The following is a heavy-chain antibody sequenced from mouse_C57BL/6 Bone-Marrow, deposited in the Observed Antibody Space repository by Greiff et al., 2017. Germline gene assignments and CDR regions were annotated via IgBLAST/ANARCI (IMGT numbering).Heavy chain of an antibody. J-gene: IGHJ1*03. CDR2: INPSNGGT. CDR1: GYTFTSYW. D-gene: IGHD1-1*01. Sequence: QVQLQQPGTELVKPGASVKLSCKASGYTFTSYWMNWVKQRPGQGLEWIGNINPSNGGTNYNEKFKSKATLTVDKSSSTAYMQLRSLTAEDSAVYCCARWGYGSSSGYFDVWGRGTTVTVSA. CDR3: ARWGYGSSSGYFDV. V-gene: IGHV1-53*01.